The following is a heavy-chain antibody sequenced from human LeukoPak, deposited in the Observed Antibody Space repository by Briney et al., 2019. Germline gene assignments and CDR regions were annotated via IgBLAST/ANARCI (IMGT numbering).Heavy chain of an antibody. CDR3: ATLDSTKSVF. J-gene: IGHJ1*01. CDR2: IKQDGSEE. V-gene: IGHV3-7*01. Sequence: GGSLRLSCVASEFRFGRDWISWVRQAPGKGLEWVACIKQDGSEEYYVGSVRGRFTVSVDNGKNSLYLQMDSLRAEDTARYYCATLDSTKSVFWGRGTAVTVSS. CDR1: EFRFGRDW. D-gene: IGHD2-2*01.